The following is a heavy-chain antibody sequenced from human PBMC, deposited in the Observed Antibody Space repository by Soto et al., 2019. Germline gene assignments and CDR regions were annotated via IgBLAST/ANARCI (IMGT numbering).Heavy chain of an antibody. Sequence: GGSLRLSCAASGFTFDDYTMHWVRQAPGKGLEWVSLISWDGGSTYYADSVKGRFTISRDNSKNSLYLQMNSLRTEDTALYYCAKDHSHDGNYYYYGMDVWDQGTTVTVSS. CDR1: GFTFDDYT. V-gene: IGHV3-43*01. J-gene: IGHJ6*02. CDR3: AKDHSHDGNYYYYGMDV. CDR2: ISWDGGST.